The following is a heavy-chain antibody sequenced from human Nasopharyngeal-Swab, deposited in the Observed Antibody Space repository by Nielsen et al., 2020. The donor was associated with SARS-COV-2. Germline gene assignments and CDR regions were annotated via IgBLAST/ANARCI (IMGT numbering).Heavy chain of an antibody. CDR2: ISYDGSNK. CDR3: AKDSDYYGSGSPFY. D-gene: IGHD3-10*01. CDR1: GFTFSSYG. Sequence: GGSLRLSCAASGFTFSSYGMHWARQAPGKGLEWVAVISYDGSNKYYADSVKGRFTISRDNSKNTLYLQMNSLRAEDTAVYYCAKDSDYYGSGSPFYWGQGTLVTVSS. J-gene: IGHJ4*02. V-gene: IGHV3-30*18.